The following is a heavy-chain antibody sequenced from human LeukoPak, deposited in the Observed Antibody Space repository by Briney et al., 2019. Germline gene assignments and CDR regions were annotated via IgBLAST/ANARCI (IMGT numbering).Heavy chain of an antibody. Sequence: GGSLRLSCAASGFTFSSYWMHWVRQAPGKGLVWVSRINRDGSSTNYADSVKGRFTISRDNAKHTLYLQMNSLRAEDTAVYYCARAGEPTFSDYWGQGTLVTVSS. V-gene: IGHV3-74*01. J-gene: IGHJ4*02. CDR3: ARAGEPTFSDY. CDR2: INRDGSST. CDR1: GFTFSSYW. D-gene: IGHD3-16*01.